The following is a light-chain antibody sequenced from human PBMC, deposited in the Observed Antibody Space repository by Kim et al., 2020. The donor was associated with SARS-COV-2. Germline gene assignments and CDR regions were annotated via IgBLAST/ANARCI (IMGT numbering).Light chain of an antibody. CDR3: QQYDNLLIT. J-gene: IGKJ5*01. CDR1: QDISNY. V-gene: IGKV1-33*01. Sequence: ASVGDRVTITCQASQDISNYLNWYQQKPGKAPKLLIYDASNLETGVPSRFSGSGSGTDFTFTISSLQPEDIATYYFQQYDNLLITFGQGTRLEIK. CDR2: DAS.